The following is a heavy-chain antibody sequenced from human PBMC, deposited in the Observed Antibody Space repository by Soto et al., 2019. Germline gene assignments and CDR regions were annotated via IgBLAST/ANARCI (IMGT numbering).Heavy chain of an antibody. J-gene: IGHJ3*02. V-gene: IGHV4-39*01. Sequence: QLQLQESGPXLVKPSETXXXTCTVSGGSISXXXXXXXXXXXXXXKGLEWIGSSYYSEITYYNPSLKSRVTISVDTSKNQFSLKLNSVTAADTAVYYCARPPTANLDAFEIWGQGTMVTVSS. CDR2: SYYSEIT. CDR3: ARPPTANLDAFEI. D-gene: IGHD7-27*01. CDR1: GGSISXXXXX.